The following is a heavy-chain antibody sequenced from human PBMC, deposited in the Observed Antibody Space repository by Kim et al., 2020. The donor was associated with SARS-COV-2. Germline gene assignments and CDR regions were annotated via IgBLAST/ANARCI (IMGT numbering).Heavy chain of an antibody. CDR1: GFTFSSYS. Sequence: GGSLRLSCAASGFTFSSYSMNWVRQAPGKGLEWVSSISSSSSYIYYADSVKGRFTISRDNAKNSLYLQMNSLRAEDTAVYYCAREGYSSFQDTNFDYWGQGTLVTVSS. CDR2: ISSSSSYI. D-gene: IGHD6-13*01. J-gene: IGHJ4*02. V-gene: IGHV3-21*01. CDR3: AREGYSSFQDTNFDY.